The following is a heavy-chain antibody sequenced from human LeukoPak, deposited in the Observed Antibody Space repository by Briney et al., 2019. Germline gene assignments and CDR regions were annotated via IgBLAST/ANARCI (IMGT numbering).Heavy chain of an antibody. CDR2: INPSGGST. Sequence: ASVKVSRKASGYTFTSYYMHWVRQAPGQGLEWMGIINPSGGSTSYAQKFQGRVTMTRDTSTSTVYMELSSLRSEDTAVYYCARDVAYYGGNSGTGFDYWGQGTLVTVSS. V-gene: IGHV1-46*01. CDR3: ARDVAYYGGNSGTGFDY. CDR1: GYTFTSYY. J-gene: IGHJ4*02. D-gene: IGHD4-23*01.